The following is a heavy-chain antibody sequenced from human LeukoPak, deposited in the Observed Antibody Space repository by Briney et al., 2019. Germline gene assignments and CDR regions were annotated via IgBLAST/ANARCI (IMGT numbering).Heavy chain of an antibody. CDR1: GFTFSNYM. CDR3: LRDLNWSLDQ. J-gene: IGHJ4*02. V-gene: IGHV3-74*01. Sequence: GGSLRLSCAASGFTFSNYMMHWVRQAPGKGLVWVSRIKSDGITITYADSVKGRFTIPRDNAKNTLYLQMNSLRAEDTAVYYCLRDLNWSLDQWGQGTLVTVSS. CDR2: IKSDGITI. D-gene: IGHD1-20*01.